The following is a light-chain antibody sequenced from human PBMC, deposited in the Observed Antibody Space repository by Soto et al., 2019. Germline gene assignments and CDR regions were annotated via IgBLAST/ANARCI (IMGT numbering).Light chain of an antibody. V-gene: IGKV1-39*01. Sequence: DIQMTQSPSSLSASLGDRVTITCQASQNINNYLNWYQQKPGRAPKLLIYDASNLEAGVPSRFRGSGSGTDFTLTISGLQSEDFATYYCQQSFSTPTFGQGTRLEIK. CDR2: DAS. CDR1: QNINNY. J-gene: IGKJ5*01. CDR3: QQSFSTPT.